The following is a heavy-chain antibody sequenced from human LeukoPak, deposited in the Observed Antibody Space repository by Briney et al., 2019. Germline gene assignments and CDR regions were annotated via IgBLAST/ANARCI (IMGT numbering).Heavy chain of an antibody. V-gene: IGHV3-30-3*01. J-gene: IGHJ6*03. CDR1: GFTFSSYA. D-gene: IGHD6-19*01. CDR3: ARDYSSGRYVEGYMDV. CDR2: ISYDGSNK. Sequence: PGRSLRLSCAASGFTFSSYAMHWVRQAPGKGLEWVAVISYDGSNKYYADSVKGLFTISRDNSKNTLYLQMNSLRAEDTAVYYCARDYSSGRYVEGYMDVWGKGTTVTVSS.